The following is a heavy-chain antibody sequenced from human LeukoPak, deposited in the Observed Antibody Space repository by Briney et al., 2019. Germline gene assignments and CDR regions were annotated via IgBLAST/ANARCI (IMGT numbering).Heavy chain of an antibody. CDR2: IYHSGST. Sequence: ASETLSLTCTVSGYSISSGYYWGWIRQPPGKGLEWIGSIYHSGSTYYNPSLKSRVTISVDTSKNQFSLKLSSVTAADTAVYYCARSLYYYGSDSFDIWGQGTMVSVSS. V-gene: IGHV4-38-2*02. J-gene: IGHJ3*02. CDR3: ARSLYYYGSDSFDI. CDR1: GYSISSGYY. D-gene: IGHD3-10*01.